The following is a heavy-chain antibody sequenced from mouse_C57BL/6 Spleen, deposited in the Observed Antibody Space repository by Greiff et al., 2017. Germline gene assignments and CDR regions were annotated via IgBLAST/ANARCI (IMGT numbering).Heavy chain of an antibody. CDR1: GYSFTSYY. Sequence: QVQLQQSGPELVKPGASVKISCKASGYSFTSYYIHWVKQRPGQGLEWIGWIYPGSGNTKYNEKFKGKATLTADTSSSTAYMQLSSLTSEDSAVYYCANTLYDYFDYWGQGTTLTVSS. J-gene: IGHJ2*01. V-gene: IGHV1-66*01. CDR3: ANTLYDYFDY. D-gene: IGHD1-1*01. CDR2: IYPGSGNT.